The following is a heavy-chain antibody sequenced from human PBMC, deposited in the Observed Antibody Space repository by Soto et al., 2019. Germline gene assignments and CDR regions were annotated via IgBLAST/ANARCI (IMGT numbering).Heavy chain of an antibody. CDR1: GFTFSSYA. CDR3: ASLQYDFWSGYYTHFDY. Sequence: GGSLRLSCAASGFTFSSYAMSWVRQAPGKGLEWVSAISGSGGSTYYADSVEGRFTISRDNSKNTLYLQMNSLRAEDTAVYYCASLQYDFWSGYYTHFDYWGQGTLVTAPQ. CDR2: ISGSGGST. J-gene: IGHJ4*02. D-gene: IGHD3-3*01. V-gene: IGHV3-23*01.